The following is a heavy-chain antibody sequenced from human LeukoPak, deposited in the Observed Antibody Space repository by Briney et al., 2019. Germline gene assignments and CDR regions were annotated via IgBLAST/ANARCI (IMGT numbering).Heavy chain of an antibody. D-gene: IGHD1-20*01. V-gene: IGHV4-30-4*08. Sequence: PSQTLSLTCTVSGGSISSGDYYWSWIRQPPGKGLEWIGYIYYSGSPHYNPSLRSRVTISIDTSKNQLSLNLNSVTAADTAVYYCARHSNWNGGVDWFDPWGQGTQVTVSS. CDR1: GGSISSGDYY. CDR3: ARHSNWNGGVDWFDP. J-gene: IGHJ5*02. CDR2: IYYSGSP.